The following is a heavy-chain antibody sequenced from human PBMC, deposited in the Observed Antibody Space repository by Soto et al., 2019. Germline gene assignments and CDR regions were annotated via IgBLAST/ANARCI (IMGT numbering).Heavy chain of an antibody. CDR2: IYPGDSDT. CDR1: GYSFTSYW. CDR3: ARLAGSSWRYYYGMDV. J-gene: IGHJ6*02. Sequence: GESLKISCKGSGYSFTSYWIGWVRQMPGKGLEWMGIIYPGDSDTRYSPSFQGQVTISADKSISTAYLQWSSLKASDTAMYYCARLAGSSWRYYYGMDVWGQGTTVTVSS. V-gene: IGHV5-51*01. D-gene: IGHD6-13*01.